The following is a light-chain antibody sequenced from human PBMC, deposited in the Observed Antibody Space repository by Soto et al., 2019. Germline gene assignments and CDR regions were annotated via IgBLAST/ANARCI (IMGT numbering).Light chain of an antibody. J-gene: IGKJ4*01. CDR2: VAS. CDR1: QDIRDD. CDR3: LQDYSYPLT. V-gene: IGKV1-6*02. Sequence: AIQMTQSPSSLSAADGDRVTITCRASQDIRDDLGWYQQKPGKAPNLLIYVASNLQSGVPSRFSGSGSGTEFTLTISSLQPEDFATYYCLQDYSYPLTFGGGTKVEIK.